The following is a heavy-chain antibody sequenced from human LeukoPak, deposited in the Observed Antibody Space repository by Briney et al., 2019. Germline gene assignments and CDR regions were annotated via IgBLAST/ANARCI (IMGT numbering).Heavy chain of an antibody. V-gene: IGHV3-23*01. Sequence: GGSLRLSCAASGFTVSSNYMSWVRQAPGKGLEWVSALSGSGSTTYYADSVKGRFTISRDNSKNTLWLQMNSLRAEDTAVYYCAKEASITMIVSWFDPWGQGTLVTVSS. CDR2: LSGSGSTT. J-gene: IGHJ5*02. D-gene: IGHD3-22*01. CDR1: GFTVSSNY. CDR3: AKEASITMIVSWFDP.